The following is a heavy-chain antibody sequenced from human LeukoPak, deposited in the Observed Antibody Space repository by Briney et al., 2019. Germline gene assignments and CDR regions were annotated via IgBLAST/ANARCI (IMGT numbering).Heavy chain of an antibody. Sequence: QPGGSLRLSCAASGFTFSSYGMHWVRQAPGKGLEWVAFIRYDGSNKYYADSVKGRFTISRDNSKNTLYLQMNSLRAEDTAVYYCAKDQGVLMAIVVVPFDYWGQGTLVTVSS. D-gene: IGHD3-22*01. J-gene: IGHJ4*02. CDR3: AKDQGVLMAIVVVPFDY. V-gene: IGHV3-30*02. CDR1: GFTFSSYG. CDR2: IRYDGSNK.